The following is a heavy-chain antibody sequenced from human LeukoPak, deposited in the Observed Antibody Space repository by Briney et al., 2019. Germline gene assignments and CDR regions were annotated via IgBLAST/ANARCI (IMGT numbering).Heavy chain of an antibody. V-gene: IGHV3-7*03. CDR3: ARGGGLDV. Sequence: GGSLRLSCAASGFTFSYYAMNWARQAPGKGLEWVASIYHNGNVNYYVDSVKGRFTISRGNAKNSLYLQMSNLRAEDTAVYFCARGGGLDVWGQGATVTVSS. CDR1: GFTFSYYA. CDR2: IYHNGNVN. J-gene: IGHJ6*02. D-gene: IGHD3-16*01.